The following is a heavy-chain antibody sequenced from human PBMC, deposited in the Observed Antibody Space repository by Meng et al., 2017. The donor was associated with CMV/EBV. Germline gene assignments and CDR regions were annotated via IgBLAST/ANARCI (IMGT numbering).Heavy chain of an antibody. CDR1: GFTFDDYA. Sequence: GESLKISCAASGFTFDDYAMHWVRQAPGKGLEWVSLISWDGGSTYCADSVKGRFTISRDNSKNSLYLQMNSLRSEDTAVYYCARVLRGYSYGFDYWGQGTLVTVSS. V-gene: IGHV3-43D*03. CDR2: ISWDGGST. D-gene: IGHD5-18*01. J-gene: IGHJ4*02. CDR3: ARVLRGYSYGFDY.